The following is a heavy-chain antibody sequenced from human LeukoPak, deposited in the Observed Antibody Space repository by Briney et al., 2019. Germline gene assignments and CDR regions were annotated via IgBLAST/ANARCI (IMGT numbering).Heavy chain of an antibody. V-gene: IGHV3-23*01. CDR1: GFTLSSYA. CDR2: IYGSGHST. CDR3: ARRLYRASDAFDI. Sequence: GGSLRLSCAASGFTLSSYAMTWVRQAPGKGLECVSVIYGSGHSTYYTDSVKGRFTVSRDNSKNTLYLQMNSLRAEDTAVYYCARRLYRASDAFDIWGQGTMVTVSS. J-gene: IGHJ3*02.